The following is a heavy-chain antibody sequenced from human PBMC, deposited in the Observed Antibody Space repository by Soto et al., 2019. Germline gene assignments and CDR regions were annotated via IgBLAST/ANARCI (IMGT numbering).Heavy chain of an antibody. CDR1: GFSFGSYG. CDR2: ISSNGGLT. V-gene: IGHV3-64*01. D-gene: IGHD1-1*01. J-gene: IGHJ2*01. CDR3: ARGPTVGEWYFDL. Sequence: EVQLVESGGDLVQPGGSLRLSCVASGFSFGSYGMHWVRQAPGKGLEYVSAISSNGGLTFYANYVEGRFTVSRAKAKNTLYLQMGSLSTADMAVYHCARGPTVGEWYFDLWGRGTGVTVSS.